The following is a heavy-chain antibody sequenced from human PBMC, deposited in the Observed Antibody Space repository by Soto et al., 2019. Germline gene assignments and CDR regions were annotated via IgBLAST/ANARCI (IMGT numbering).Heavy chain of an antibody. D-gene: IGHD5-18*01. Sequence: PSETLSLTCAVYGWSFSGYYRSWIRQPPGKGLEWIGEINHSGSTNYNPSLTGRVTISVATSKDHSTLTLNSVTAGVTAVYYCASTDTTMVLFDSWGQGTLVTVSS. J-gene: IGHJ4*02. CDR2: INHSGST. V-gene: IGHV4-34*01. CDR1: GWSFSGYY. CDR3: ASTDTTMVLFDS.